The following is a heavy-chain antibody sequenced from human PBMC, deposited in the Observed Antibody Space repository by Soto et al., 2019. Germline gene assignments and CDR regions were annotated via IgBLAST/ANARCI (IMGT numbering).Heavy chain of an antibody. Sequence: QLQLQESGSGLVKPSQTLSLTCAVSGGSISSGGYSWSWIRQPPGKGLEWIGYIYHSGSTYYNQSLKSRVTISVDRSKNQFSLKLSSVTAADTAVYYCARTYSSGYPGAFDIWGQGTMVTVSS. CDR2: IYHSGST. CDR3: ARTYSSGYPGAFDI. J-gene: IGHJ3*02. V-gene: IGHV4-30-2*01. D-gene: IGHD3-22*01. CDR1: GGSISSGGYS.